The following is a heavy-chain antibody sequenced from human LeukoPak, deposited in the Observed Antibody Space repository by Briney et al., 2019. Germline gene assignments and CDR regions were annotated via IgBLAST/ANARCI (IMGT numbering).Heavy chain of an antibody. Sequence: GGSLRLSCVASGFAVGNYWMNWVRQAPGKGLEWVAVISYDGSNEYYADSVKGRFTISRDNSKNTVYVEMNSLRAEDTAVYYCARGPRIVATGTVTHGLDPWGQGTLVTVSS. CDR2: ISYDGSNE. D-gene: IGHD6-13*01. V-gene: IGHV3-30-3*01. CDR3: ARGPRIVATGTVTHGLDP. J-gene: IGHJ5*02. CDR1: GFAVGNYW.